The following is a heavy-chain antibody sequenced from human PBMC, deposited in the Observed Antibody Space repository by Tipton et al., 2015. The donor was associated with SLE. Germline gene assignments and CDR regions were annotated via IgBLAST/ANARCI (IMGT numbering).Heavy chain of an antibody. CDR3: ARLRGDRTFDV. V-gene: IGHV5-51*03. Sequence: QSGAEVKKPGESLRISCKGSGYIFTNHWIAWVRQMPGRGLESMGLIYPVDSDIRYSPSFQGRDTISADKSINTAYLQWNSLKASDTAMYYCARLRGDRTFDVWGQGTKVSV. D-gene: IGHD3-16*01. CDR2: IYPVDSDI. J-gene: IGHJ3*01. CDR1: GYIFTNHW.